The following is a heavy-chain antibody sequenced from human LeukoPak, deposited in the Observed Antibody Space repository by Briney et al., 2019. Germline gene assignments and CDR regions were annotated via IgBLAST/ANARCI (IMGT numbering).Heavy chain of an antibody. V-gene: IGHV3-23*01. D-gene: IGHD2-8*02. CDR3: AKTGGNHWGFDY. J-gene: IGHJ4*02. CDR2: ITRSDSST. Sequence: GGSLRLSCAASGFTFNDYAMSWVGQAPGKGLEWVSIITRSDSSTSYADSVKGRFNISRDNSKNMVYLQMNSLRAEDTAVYYCAKTGGNHWGFDYWGQGTLVTVSS. CDR1: GFTFNDYA.